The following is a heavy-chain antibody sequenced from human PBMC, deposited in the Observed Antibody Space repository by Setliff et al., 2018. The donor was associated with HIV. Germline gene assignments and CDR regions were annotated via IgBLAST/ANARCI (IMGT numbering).Heavy chain of an antibody. CDR1: GYTFTGYY. CDR2: INPNSGGT. V-gene: IGHV1-2*02. CDR3: ARVGGGGLRLGELSSYDAFDI. D-gene: IGHD3-16*02. J-gene: IGHJ3*02. Sequence: ASVKVSCKASGYTFTGYYMHWVRQAPGQGLEWMGWINPNSGGTNYAQKFQGRVTMTRDTSISTAYMELSRLRPDDTAVYYCARVGGGGLRLGELSSYDAFDIWGQGTMVTVSS.